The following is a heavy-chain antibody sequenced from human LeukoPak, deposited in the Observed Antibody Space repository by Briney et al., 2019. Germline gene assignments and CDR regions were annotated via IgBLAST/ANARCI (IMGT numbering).Heavy chain of an antibody. CDR3: ARAYDSSGLSYWYFGL. J-gene: IGHJ2*01. CDR2: ISSSGSTI. V-gene: IGHV3-11*04. Sequence: QPGGSLRLSCADSGFTFSDYYMSWIRQAPGKGLEWVSYISSSGSTIYYADSVKGRFTISRDNAKNSLYLRMNSLRAEDTAVYYCARAYDSSGLSYWYFGLWGRGTLVTVSS. D-gene: IGHD3-22*01. CDR1: GFTFSDYY.